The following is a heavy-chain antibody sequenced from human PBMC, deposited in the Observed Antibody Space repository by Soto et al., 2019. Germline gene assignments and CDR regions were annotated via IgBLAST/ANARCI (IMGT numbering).Heavy chain of an antibody. J-gene: IGHJ4*02. CDR2: INPNSGGT. CDR1: GYTFTGYY. D-gene: IGHD2-15*01. Sequence: ASVKVSCKASGYTFTGYYMHWVRQAPGQGLEWMGWINPNSGGTNYAQKFQGWVTMTRDTAISTANMELSRLRADDTAEYCCARDRGQLGGGGSCYFDYWGQGTLVTVSS. V-gene: IGHV1-2*04. CDR3: ARDRGQLGGGGSCYFDY.